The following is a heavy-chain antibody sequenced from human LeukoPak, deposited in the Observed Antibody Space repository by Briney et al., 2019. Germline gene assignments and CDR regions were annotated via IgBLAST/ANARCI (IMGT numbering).Heavy chain of an antibody. J-gene: IGHJ4*02. Sequence: GGSLRLSCAASGFTFSSYGMHWDRQAPGKGLEWVAVIWYDGSNKYYADSVKGRFTISRDNSKNTLYLQMNSLRAEDTAVYYCARGVFPQSYFDYWGQGTLVTVSS. CDR1: GFTFSSYG. CDR3: ARGVFPQSYFDY. CDR2: IWYDGSNK. D-gene: IGHD5/OR15-5a*01. V-gene: IGHV3-33*01.